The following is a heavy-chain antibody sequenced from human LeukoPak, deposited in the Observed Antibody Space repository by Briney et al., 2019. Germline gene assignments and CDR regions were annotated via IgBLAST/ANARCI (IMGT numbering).Heavy chain of an antibody. D-gene: IGHD7-27*01. J-gene: IGHJ4*02. CDR1: GFTFSNYW. CDR2: INLGGSAK. V-gene: IGHV3-7*01. CDR3: ASWGLHYY. Sequence: GGSLRLSCSASGFTFSNYWMNWVGQAPGKGPEWVANINLGGSAKLYVDSVKGRCTISRDNAKNSLYLQMNSLTVEDTAVYYCASWGLHYYWGQGTLVTVSS.